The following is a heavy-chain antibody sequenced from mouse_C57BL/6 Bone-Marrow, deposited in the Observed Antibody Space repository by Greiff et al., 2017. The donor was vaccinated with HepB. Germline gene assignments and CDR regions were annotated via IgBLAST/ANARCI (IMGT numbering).Heavy chain of an antibody. J-gene: IGHJ1*03. Sequence: EVKLMESGGGLVQPGGSMKLSCAASGFTFSDAWMDWVRQSPEKGLEWVAEIRNKANNHATYYAESVKVRFTISRDDSKSSVYLQMNSLRAEDTGIYYCTRLYGSSYEWYFDVWGTGTTVTVSS. CDR2: IRNKANNHAT. CDR3: TRLYGSSYEWYFDV. CDR1: GFTFSDAW. V-gene: IGHV6-6*01. D-gene: IGHD1-1*01.